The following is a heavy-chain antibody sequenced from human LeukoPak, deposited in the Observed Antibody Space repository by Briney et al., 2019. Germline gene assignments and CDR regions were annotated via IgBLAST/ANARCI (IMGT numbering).Heavy chain of an antibody. J-gene: IGHJ6*02. CDR3: ARDLQKIAAAGTARSYGMDV. Sequence: RASVKVSCKASGGTFSSYAISWVRQAPGKGLEWMGRIIPILGIANYAQKFQGRVTITADKSTSTAYMELSSLRSEDTAVYYSARDLQKIAAAGTARSYGMDVWGQGTTVTVSS. CDR1: GGTFSSYA. D-gene: IGHD6-13*01. V-gene: IGHV1-69*04. CDR2: IIPILGIA.